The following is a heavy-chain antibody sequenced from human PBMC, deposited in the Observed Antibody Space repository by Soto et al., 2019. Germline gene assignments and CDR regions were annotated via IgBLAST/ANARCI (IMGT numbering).Heavy chain of an antibody. D-gene: IGHD6-6*01. V-gene: IGHV3-21*01. Sequence: PWGSLRVSCVSSGFDLTSSRMNWVRQAPGKGLEWVASISGSGKDTFYRHSVKGRFAISRDSAGTSLFLRMDSVKVEDTAVYHCARLHLVAGSAFYCAMDVWGPGTAVTVSS. CDR3: ARLHLVAGSAFYCAMDV. J-gene: IGHJ6*01. CDR2: ISGSGKDT. CDR1: GFDLTSSR.